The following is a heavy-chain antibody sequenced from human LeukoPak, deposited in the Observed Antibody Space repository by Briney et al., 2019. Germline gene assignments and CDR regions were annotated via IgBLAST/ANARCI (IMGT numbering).Heavy chain of an antibody. CDR1: GFTFSGSA. CDR2: IRSKANSYAT. D-gene: IGHD2-2*01. J-gene: IGHJ4*02. V-gene: IGHV3-73*01. Sequence: GGSLKLSCAASGFTFSGSAMHWVRQASGKGLEWVGRIRSKANSYATAYAASVKGRFTISRDDSKNTAYLQMNSLKTEDTAVYYCTRRQYCSSTSCSTDYWGREPWSPSPQ. CDR3: TRRQYCSSTSCSTDY.